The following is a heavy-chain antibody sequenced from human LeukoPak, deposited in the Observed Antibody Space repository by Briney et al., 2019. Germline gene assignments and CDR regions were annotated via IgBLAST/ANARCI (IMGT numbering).Heavy chain of an antibody. J-gene: IGHJ5*02. CDR2: ITHCGST. Sequence: PWEPLSLTCAVYGGSFSGYYWRWLRQPPGKGLEGLGEITHCGSTNYNPTLKSRVTISVDTSKNQFPLKLSSVTAADTAVYYCARETRLRWSDHWGQGTLVTVSS. CDR3: ARETRLRWSDH. CDR1: GGSFSGYY. D-gene: IGHD4-17*01. V-gene: IGHV4-34*01.